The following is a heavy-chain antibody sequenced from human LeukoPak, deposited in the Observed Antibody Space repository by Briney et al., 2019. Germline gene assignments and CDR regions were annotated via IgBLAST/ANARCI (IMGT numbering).Heavy chain of an antibody. V-gene: IGHV1-2*02. CDR2: INPNSGGT. J-gene: IGHJ4*02. D-gene: IGHD3-10*01. CDR1: GYTFTGYY. CDR3: ARDLEGYHYGSGNYPQ. Sequence: ASVKVSCKASGYTFTGYYIHWLRQAPGQGLEWMGFINPNSGGTNYAQKFQGRVTMTRDTSISTAYMELSSLTSDDTAVYYCARDLEGYHYGSGNYPQWGQGTLITV.